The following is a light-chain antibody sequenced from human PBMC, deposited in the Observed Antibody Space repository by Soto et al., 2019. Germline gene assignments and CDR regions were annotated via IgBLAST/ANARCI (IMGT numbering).Light chain of an antibody. V-gene: IGLV2-8*01. CDR2: DVI. CDR3: SSYGGNNNVL. CDR1: SSDFGDCHY. J-gene: IGLJ2*01. Sequence: QSVLTQPPSASGSPGQSVTISCTGSSSDFGDCHYVSWYQQYPGKAPKLMIYDVIKRPSGVPDRFSGSKSGNTASLTVSGLQAEDEADYYCSSYGGNNNVLFGGGTKVTVL.